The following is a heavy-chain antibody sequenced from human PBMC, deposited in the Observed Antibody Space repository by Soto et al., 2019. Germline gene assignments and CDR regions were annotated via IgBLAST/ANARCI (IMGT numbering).Heavy chain of an antibody. CDR2: IIPILGIP. D-gene: IGHD5-12*01. J-gene: IGHJ5*02. Sequence: ASVKVSCKASGDTFSSYSISWVRQAPGQGLEWMGRIIPILGIPYYAQQFQGRVMIAADKSSTSASMQLSSLTSEDTAVYYCARNGGYSGYDYLVSWGQGTLVTVSS. V-gene: IGHV1-69*02. CDR3: ARNGGYSGYDYLVS. CDR1: GDTFSSYS.